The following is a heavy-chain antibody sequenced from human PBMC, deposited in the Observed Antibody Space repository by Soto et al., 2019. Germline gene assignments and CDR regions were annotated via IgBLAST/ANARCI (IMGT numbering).Heavy chain of an antibody. V-gene: IGHV3-9*01. CDR2: ISWNSGST. CDR1: GVTFDDYA. J-gene: IGHJ6*02. CDR3: AKDGYYYYYGMDV. Sequence: SLGLSCAASGVTFDDYAMHWVRQAPGKGLEWVSGISWNSGSTYYADSVKGRFTISRDNSKNTLYLQMNSLRAEDTAVYYCAKDGYYYYYGMDVWGQGTTVTVSS.